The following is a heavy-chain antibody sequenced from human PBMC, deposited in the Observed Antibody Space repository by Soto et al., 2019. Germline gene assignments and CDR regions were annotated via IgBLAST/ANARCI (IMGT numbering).Heavy chain of an antibody. J-gene: IGHJ6*02. V-gene: IGHV3-23*01. D-gene: IGHD2-2*01. Sequence: EVQLLESGGGLVQPGGSLRLSCAASGFTFSSYAMSWVRQAPGKGLEWVSAISGSGGRTYYVDSVKGRSTNSRDNSKKPLYLQMNSLIAEDTARYYCTKVLWAYTPTILGYCSNTSCFRRANHDYYAMDFCGQGSTVTVSS. CDR3: TKVLWAYTPTILGYCSNTSCFRRANHDYYAMDF. CDR2: ISGSGGRT. CDR1: GFTFSSYA.